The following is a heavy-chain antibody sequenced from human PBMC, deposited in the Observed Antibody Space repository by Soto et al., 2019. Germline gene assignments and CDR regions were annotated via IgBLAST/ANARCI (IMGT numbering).Heavy chain of an antibody. Sequence: GGSLRLSCGASGFTFRSYAMSWVRQAAGKGLEWVSAISGSGGSTYYTDSVKGRFTISRDNPKSTLYLQVNSLRAEDTAVYYCAKLQTPYYDYVWGTGPQSNWFDPWGQGTLVTVSS. D-gene: IGHD3-16*01. J-gene: IGHJ5*02. V-gene: IGHV3-23*01. CDR2: ISGSGGST. CDR1: GFTFRSYA. CDR3: AKLQTPYYDYVWGTGPQSNWFDP.